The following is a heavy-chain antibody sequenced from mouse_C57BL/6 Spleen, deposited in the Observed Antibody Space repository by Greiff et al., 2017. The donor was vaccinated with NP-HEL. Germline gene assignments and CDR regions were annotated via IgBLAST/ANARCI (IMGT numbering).Heavy chain of an antibody. V-gene: IGHV1-69*01. CDR1: GYTFTSYW. CDR3: ARWGELGRGRFDY. CDR2: IDPSDSYT. Sequence: QVQLQQPGAELVMPGASVKLSCKASGYTFTSYWMHWVKQRPGQGLEWIGEIDPSDSYTNYNQKFKGKSTLTVDKSSSTAYMQLSRLTSEDSAVYYCARWGELGRGRFDYWGQGTTLTVSS. J-gene: IGHJ2*01. D-gene: IGHD4-1*01.